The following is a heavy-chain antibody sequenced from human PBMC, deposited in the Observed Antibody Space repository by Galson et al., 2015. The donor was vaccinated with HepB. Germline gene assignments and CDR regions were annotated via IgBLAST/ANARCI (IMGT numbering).Heavy chain of an antibody. CDR3: AREEDTKEDVNWFDP. CDR1: GYTFTDYY. Sequence: SVKVSCKASGYTFTDYYIHWVRQAPGQGLEWMGWINVNSGVTNYAQKFQGWATMTRDTSISTVYMEMTRLKSDDTAVYYCAREEDTKEDVNWFDPWGQGTLVTVSS. CDR2: INVNSGVT. D-gene: IGHD2-15*01. V-gene: IGHV1-2*04. J-gene: IGHJ5*02.